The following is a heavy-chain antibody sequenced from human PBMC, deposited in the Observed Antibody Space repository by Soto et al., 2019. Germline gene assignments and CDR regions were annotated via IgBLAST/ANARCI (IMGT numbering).Heavy chain of an antibody. CDR1: GGTFSSYA. CDR3: ARGPPSPYDSSGYNFDY. V-gene: IGHV1-69*13. Sequence: SVKVSCKASGGTFSSYAISWVRQAPGQGLEWMGGIIPIFGTANYAQKFQGRVTITADESTSTAYMELSSLRSEDTAVYYCARGPPSPYDSSGYNFDYWGQGTLVTVSS. CDR2: IIPIFGTA. J-gene: IGHJ4*02. D-gene: IGHD3-22*01.